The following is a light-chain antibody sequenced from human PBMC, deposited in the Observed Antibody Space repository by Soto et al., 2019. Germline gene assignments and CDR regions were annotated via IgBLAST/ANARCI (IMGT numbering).Light chain of an antibody. J-gene: IGKJ1*01. CDR3: QQRTNWPRT. Sequence: EIVLTQSPATLSLSPGERATLSCRAIQSVSSSLAWFQQKPGQAPRLLVYDASNRATGIPARFSGSGSGTDFTLTISSLEPEDFAVYYCQQRTNWPRTFGQGTKVEIK. V-gene: IGKV3-11*01. CDR1: QSVSSS. CDR2: DAS.